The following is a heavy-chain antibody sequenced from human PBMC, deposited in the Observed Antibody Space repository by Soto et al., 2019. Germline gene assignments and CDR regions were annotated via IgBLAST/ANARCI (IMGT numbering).Heavy chain of an antibody. CDR1: GFTFRSYV. V-gene: IGHV3-30*19. J-gene: IGHJ1*01. D-gene: IGHD1-1*01. CDR2: TSYDGSDK. CDR3: AGWGYTGGLDV. Sequence: QVQLVESGGGVVQPGTSLRVSCVGSGFTFRSYVIHWVRQAPGKGLEWVALTSYDGSDKYYGDSVRGRFTISRDNSRNTVDLQTDSLRLENTAFYYSAGWGYTGGLDVWGQCTLVPVSS.